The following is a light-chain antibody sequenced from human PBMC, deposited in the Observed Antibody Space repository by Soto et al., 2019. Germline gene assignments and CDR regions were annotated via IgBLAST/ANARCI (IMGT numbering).Light chain of an antibody. CDR3: QQYNNWPWT. CDR1: QSITTN. Sequence: EIVMTQSPATLSVSPGESATLSCRASQSITTNLAWYQQKPGQAPRLLIYGASTRATGIPASFSGSGSGTDVTLTISSLQSEDFAVYYCQQYNNWPWTFGQGTKVEIK. V-gene: IGKV3-15*01. CDR2: GAS. J-gene: IGKJ1*01.